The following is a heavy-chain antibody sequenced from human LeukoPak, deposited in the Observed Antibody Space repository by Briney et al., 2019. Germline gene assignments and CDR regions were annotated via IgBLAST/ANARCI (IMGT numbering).Heavy chain of an antibody. CDR1: GYSISSGYY. V-gene: IGHV4-38-2*01. D-gene: IGHD6-13*01. J-gene: IGHJ6*03. CDR3: ARQGGSSSPYYYDYMDV. CDR2: MYHSGRT. Sequence: SETLSPARAVSGYSISSGYYWGSFRQPPGKGLERLGCMYHSGRTYYNPSLQSRANISVDTSKNQSSLKLSPVTAADTAVYYGARQGGSSSPYYYDYMDVWGKGTTVTVSS.